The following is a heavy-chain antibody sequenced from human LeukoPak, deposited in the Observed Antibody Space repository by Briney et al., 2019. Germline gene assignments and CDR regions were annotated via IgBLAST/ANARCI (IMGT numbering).Heavy chain of an antibody. Sequence: SETLSLTCAVYGGSFSGYYWSWIRQPPGKGLEWIGCIYYSGSTNYNPSLKSRVTISVDTSKNQFSLKLSSVTAADTAVYYCARYRSTYYYDSSGYAHDCWGQGTLVTVSS. D-gene: IGHD3-22*01. V-gene: IGHV4-59*01. CDR1: GGSFSGYY. J-gene: IGHJ4*02. CDR3: ARYRSTYYYDSSGYAHDC. CDR2: IYYSGST.